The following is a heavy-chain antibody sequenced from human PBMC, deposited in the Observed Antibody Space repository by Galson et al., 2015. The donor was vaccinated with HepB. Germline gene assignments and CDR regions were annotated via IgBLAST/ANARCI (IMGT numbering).Heavy chain of an antibody. V-gene: IGHV3-11*03. CDR2: ISSSFSGSSSYT. D-gene: IGHD3-22*01. CDR1: GFIFSDYY. CDR3: ARLQYDSAGYYSHFDY. J-gene: IGHJ4*02. Sequence: SLRLSCAASGFIFSDYYMSWIRQAPGKGLEWLSHISSSFSGSSSYTNYADSVKGRFTISRDNAKESLFLQMDSLRAEDTAVYYCARLQYDSAGYYSHFDYWGQGTLVTVSS.